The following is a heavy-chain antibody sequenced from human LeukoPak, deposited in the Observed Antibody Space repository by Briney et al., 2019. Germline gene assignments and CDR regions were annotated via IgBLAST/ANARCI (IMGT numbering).Heavy chain of an antibody. CDR1: GGSFSGYY. CDR2: INHIGST. Sequence: PSETLSLTCAVYGGSFSGYYWSCVRHPPGEGLEWIGEINHIGSTNYNPSLKGRVTISVDTSKNQFYLKLSSVTAADTAVYYCARDKKDYYYYYGMDVWGKGTTVTVSS. V-gene: IGHV4-34*01. J-gene: IGHJ6*04. CDR3: ARDKKDYYYYYGMDV.